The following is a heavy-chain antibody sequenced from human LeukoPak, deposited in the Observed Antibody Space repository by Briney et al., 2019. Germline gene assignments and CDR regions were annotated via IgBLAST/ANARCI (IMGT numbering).Heavy chain of an antibody. CDR3: ARLAADYYLDY. CDR1: LGTFARYA. CDR2: LIPILHIA. J-gene: IGHJ4*02. V-gene: IGHV1-69*04. Sequence: SSVRLSCTASLGTFARYAISWVRQAPGHGLEWMGRLIPILHIANYAQKFQGRVTITADESTSIAYMELSSRRSEDPAVYYWARLAADYYLDYWGQGTLVTVSS. D-gene: IGHD6-13*01.